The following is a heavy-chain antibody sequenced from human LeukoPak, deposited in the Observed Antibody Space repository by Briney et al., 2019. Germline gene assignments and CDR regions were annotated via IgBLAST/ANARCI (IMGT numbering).Heavy chain of an antibody. Sequence: SVKVSCKASGGTFSNYAISWVRQAPGQGLEWMGGIIPIFGTANYAQKFQGRVTITADESTSTAYMELSSLRSEDTAVNYCAIGTVTTFRGYYYYYMDVWGKGTTVTISS. CDR1: GGTFSNYA. CDR2: IIPIFGTA. V-gene: IGHV1-69*13. D-gene: IGHD4-17*01. CDR3: AIGTVTTFRGYYYYYMDV. J-gene: IGHJ6*03.